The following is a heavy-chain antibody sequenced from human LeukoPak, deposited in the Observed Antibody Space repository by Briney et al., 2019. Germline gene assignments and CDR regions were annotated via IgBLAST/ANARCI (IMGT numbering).Heavy chain of an antibody. D-gene: IGHD6-19*01. CDR3: ARVSIGWYHFDY. Sequence: GGSLRLSCVASGFSFSSYWMHWARQVPGKGLVWVSRINPDGSTTSYADSVKDRFTISRDNAKSMVYLQMNSLRGEDSAVYYCARVSIGWYHFDYWGQGVLVSVSS. V-gene: IGHV3-74*01. J-gene: IGHJ4*02. CDR2: INPDGSTT. CDR1: GFSFSSYW.